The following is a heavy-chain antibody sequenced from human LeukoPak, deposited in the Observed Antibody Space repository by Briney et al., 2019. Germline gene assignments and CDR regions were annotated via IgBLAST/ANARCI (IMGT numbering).Heavy chain of an antibody. CDR2: INPNSGGT. V-gene: IGHV1-2*02. CDR3: ASAPDYGDFSFDY. J-gene: IGHJ4*02. Sequence: EASVKVSCKASGYTFTSYGISWVRQAPGQGLEWMGWINPNSGGTNYAQKFQGRVTMTRDTSISTAYMELSRLRSDDTAVYYCASAPDYGDFSFDYWGQGTLVTVSS. CDR1: GYTFTSYG. D-gene: IGHD4-17*01.